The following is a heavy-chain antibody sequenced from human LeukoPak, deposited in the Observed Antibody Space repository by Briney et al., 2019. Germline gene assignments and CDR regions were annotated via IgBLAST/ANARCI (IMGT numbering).Heavy chain of an antibody. J-gene: IGHJ6*02. V-gene: IGHV1-69*13. D-gene: IGHD4-17*01. CDR3: ARTTYGDYVGKYYYGMDV. CDR1: GGTFSSYA. Sequence: SVKVSCKASGGTFSSYAISWVRQAPGHGLEWMGGIIPIFGTANYAQKFQGRVTITADESTSTAYMELSSLRSEDTAVYYCARTTYGDYVGKYYYGMDVWGQGTTVTVSS. CDR2: IIPIFGTA.